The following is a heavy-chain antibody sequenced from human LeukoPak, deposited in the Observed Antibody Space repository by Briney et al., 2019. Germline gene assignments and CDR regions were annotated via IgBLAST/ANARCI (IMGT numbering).Heavy chain of an antibody. CDR2: IQYDGTNK. D-gene: IGHD6-6*01. Sequence: GGSLRLSCAASGFTFSTYGMHWVRQAPGKGLEWVALIQYDGTNKYYADSVKGRFTISRDNSKNMLYLQMNSLRAEDTAVYYCAKDSSSSLRRFDYWGQGTLVTVSS. V-gene: IGHV3-30*02. CDR1: GFTFSTYG. J-gene: IGHJ4*02. CDR3: AKDSSSSLRRFDY.